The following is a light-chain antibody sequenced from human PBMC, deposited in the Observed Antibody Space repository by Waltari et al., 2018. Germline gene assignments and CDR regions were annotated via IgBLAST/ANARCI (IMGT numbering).Light chain of an antibody. CDR2: DVT. J-gene: IGLJ2*01. CDR3: SSYMDTTTLEL. Sequence: QSALTQPASVSGSPGQSITISCTGTSSDIGSYNYVSWYQQRPGKAPKLIIYDVTNRPSGVSNRFSGSKSGNTASLTISGLQAEDEADYYCSSYMDTTTLELFGGGTSLTVL. CDR1: SSDIGSYNY. V-gene: IGLV2-14*03.